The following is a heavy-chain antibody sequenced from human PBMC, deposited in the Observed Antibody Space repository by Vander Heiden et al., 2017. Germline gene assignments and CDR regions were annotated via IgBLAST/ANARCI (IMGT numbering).Heavy chain of an antibody. CDR1: GFTFSTHA. CDR3: AKNLGSWLADY. V-gene: IGHV3-23*01. J-gene: IGHJ4*02. CDR2: IGPSADNT. D-gene: IGHD5-12*01. Sequence: EVQLLESGGGLVQPGGSLRLSCAASGFTFSTHAMTWVRQAPGKGLEWVSAIGPSADNTYYADSVKGRFTISRDNSKNTLYLQMNSLRAEDTAVYYCAKNLGSWLADYWGQGTLVTVSS.